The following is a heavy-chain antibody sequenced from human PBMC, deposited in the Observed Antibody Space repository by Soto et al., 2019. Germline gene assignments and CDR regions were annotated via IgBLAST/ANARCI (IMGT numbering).Heavy chain of an antibody. J-gene: IGHJ6*03. CDR2: INPSGGST. D-gene: IGHD3-10*01. Sequence: ASVKVSCKASGYTFTSYYMHWVRQAPGQGLEWMGIINPSGGSTSYAQKFQGRVTITRDTSASTAYMELSSLRSEDTAVYYCARDLGISITMVRGGNSYYMDVWGKGTTVTVSS. CDR3: ARDLGISITMVRGGNSYYMDV. V-gene: IGHV1-46*01. CDR1: GYTFTSYY.